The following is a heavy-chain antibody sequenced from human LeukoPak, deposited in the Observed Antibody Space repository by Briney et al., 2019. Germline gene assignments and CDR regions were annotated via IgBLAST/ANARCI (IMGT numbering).Heavy chain of an antibody. J-gene: IGHJ4*02. V-gene: IGHV3-66*01. CDR3: ARDRLGEIDY. D-gene: IGHD5-12*01. Sequence: PGGSLRLSCAASGFIVGSSYMSWVRQAPGKGLERVSVIYSGGNTYYADSVKGRFTISRDNSKNTLNLQMNSLKVEDTAVYYCARDRLGEIDYWGQGTLVTVSS. CDR2: IYSGGNT. CDR1: GFIVGSSY.